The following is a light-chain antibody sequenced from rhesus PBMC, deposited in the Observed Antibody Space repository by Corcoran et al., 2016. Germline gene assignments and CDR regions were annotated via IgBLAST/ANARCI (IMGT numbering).Light chain of an antibody. CDR3: LQYSNRPYS. CDR2: KAS. V-gene: IGKV1-22*01. J-gene: IGKJ2*01. CDR1: QGVNSW. Sequence: DIQMTQSPSSLSASVGDKVTITCRASQGVNSWLGWYQQKPGKAPKLLIYKASSLQSGVPSRFSGSGSWTDFTLTISSLQPEDFAIYYCLQYSNRPYSFGQGTKIEIK.